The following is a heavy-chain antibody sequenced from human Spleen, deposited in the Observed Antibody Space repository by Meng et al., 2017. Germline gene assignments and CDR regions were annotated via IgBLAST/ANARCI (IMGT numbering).Heavy chain of an antibody. Sequence: EVQLVESGGGLVKPGGSLILSCAASGFTFSSHWMHWVRQAPGRGLVWVSRINPDGSNTVYADSVKGRFTISRDNAKNTVFLQMSGLRAEDTAVYYCATGATVVTPDFGFDYWGQGTRVTGYS. V-gene: IGHV3-74*02. CDR3: ATGATVVTPDFGFDY. CDR2: INPDGSNT. CDR1: GFTFSSHW. J-gene: IGHJ4*02. D-gene: IGHD4-23*01.